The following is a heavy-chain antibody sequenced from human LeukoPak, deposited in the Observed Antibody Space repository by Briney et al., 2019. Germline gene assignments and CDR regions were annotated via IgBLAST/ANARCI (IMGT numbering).Heavy chain of an antibody. D-gene: IGHD6-13*01. CDR2: IRSKANSYAT. V-gene: IGHV3-73*01. J-gene: IGHJ3*02. Sequence: PGGSLKLSCAASGFTFSGFAIHWVRQASGKGLEWVGRIRSKANSYATVYAASVKGRFTISRDDSKNTAYLQMNSLQTEDTAVYYCTRHPLPESRRDAFDIWGQGTMVTVSS. CDR3: TRHPLPESRRDAFDI. CDR1: GFTFSGFA.